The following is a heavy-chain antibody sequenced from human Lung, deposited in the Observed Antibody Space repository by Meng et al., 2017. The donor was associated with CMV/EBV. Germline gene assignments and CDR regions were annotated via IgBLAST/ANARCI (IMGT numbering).Heavy chain of an antibody. V-gene: IGHV3-53*01. D-gene: IGHD2-2*01. Sequence: GGSLRLSXAASGFTVRNNYMSWVRQAPGKGLEWVSVIYSDGYTYYADSVKGRFTISRDNSKDTLYLQMNSLRAEDTAVYYCAREGYCSSTTCSSYYYYGMDVWGQGTRVTCSS. CDR3: AREGYCSSTTCSSYYYYGMDV. CDR1: GFTVRNNY. J-gene: IGHJ6*02. CDR2: IYSDGYT.